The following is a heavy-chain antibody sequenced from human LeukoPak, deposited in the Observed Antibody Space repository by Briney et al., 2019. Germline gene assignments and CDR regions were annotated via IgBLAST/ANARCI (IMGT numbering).Heavy chain of an antibody. J-gene: IGHJ3*02. Sequence: SETLSLTCTVSDGSVSDYYWSWIRQPPGKGLEYIGYVYYSGSTNYNPSLKSRVTISLDTSKNQFSLKLSSLTAADTAGYYCARTRYSGSYGDIWGQGTMVTVSS. CDR3: ARTRYSGSYGDI. CDR2: VYYSGST. V-gene: IGHV4-59*02. CDR1: DGSVSDYY. D-gene: IGHD1-26*01.